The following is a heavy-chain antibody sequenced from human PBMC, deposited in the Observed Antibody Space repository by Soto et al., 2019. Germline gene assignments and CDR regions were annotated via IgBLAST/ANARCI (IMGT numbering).Heavy chain of an antibody. Sequence: PSETLSLTCAVYGGSFSGYYWSWIRQPPGKGLEWIGEINHSGSTNYNPSLKSRVTISVDTSKNQFSLKLSSVTAADTAVYYCARGRSLLYRGQKGLGGLGSGSYRHYFDYWGQGTLVTVSS. CDR3: ARGRSLLYRGQKGLGGLGSGSYRHYFDY. J-gene: IGHJ4*02. CDR1: GGSFSGYY. CDR2: INHSGST. V-gene: IGHV4-34*01. D-gene: IGHD3-3*01.